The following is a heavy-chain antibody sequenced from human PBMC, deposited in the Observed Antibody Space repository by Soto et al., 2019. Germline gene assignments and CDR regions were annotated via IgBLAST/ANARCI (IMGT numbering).Heavy chain of an antibody. D-gene: IGHD1-20*01. CDR3: ARLYNWNGYYYGMDV. CDR2: IYYSGST. J-gene: IGHJ6*02. V-gene: IGHV4-28*01. Sequence: SETLSLTCAVSGYSISSSNWWGWIRQPPGKGLEWIGYIYYSGSTYYNPSLKSRVTMSVDTSKNQFSLKLSSVTAVDTAVYYCARLYNWNGYYYGMDVWGHGTTVTVSS. CDR1: GYSISSSNW.